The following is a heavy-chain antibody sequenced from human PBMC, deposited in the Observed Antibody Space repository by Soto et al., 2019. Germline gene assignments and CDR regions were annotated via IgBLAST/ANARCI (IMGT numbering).Heavy chain of an antibody. CDR3: TTSPYAGGYYYYMDV. V-gene: IGHV3-15*01. J-gene: IGHJ6*03. Sequence: PGGSLRLSCAASGFTFSNAWMSWVRQAPEKGLEWVGRIKSKTDGGTTDYAAPVKGRFTISRDDSKNTLYLQMNSLETEDTVLYYCTTSPYAGGYYYYMDVWGKGTTVTVSS. D-gene: IGHD3-10*01. CDR1: GFTFSNAW. CDR2: IKSKTDGGTT.